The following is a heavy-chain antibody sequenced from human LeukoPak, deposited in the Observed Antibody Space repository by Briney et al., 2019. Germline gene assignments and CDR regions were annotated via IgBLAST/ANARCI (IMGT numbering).Heavy chain of an antibody. Sequence: ASVKASCKASGYTFTSYDINWVRQAPGQGLEWMGWMNPNSANTGYAQRFQGRVTMTRNTSISTAYMELSSLRSEDTAVYYCARLYSYGLEDYWGQGTLVTVSS. CDR3: ARLYSYGLEDY. CDR2: MNPNSANT. V-gene: IGHV1-8*01. CDR1: GYTFTSYD. J-gene: IGHJ4*02. D-gene: IGHD5-18*01.